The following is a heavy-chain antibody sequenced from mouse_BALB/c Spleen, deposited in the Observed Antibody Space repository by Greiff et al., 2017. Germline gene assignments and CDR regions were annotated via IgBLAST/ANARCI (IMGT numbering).Heavy chain of an antibody. CDR3: ARKAITTASSWFAY. CDR2: IWAGGST. J-gene: IGHJ3*01. CDR1: GFSLTSYG. Sequence: VQLVESGPGLVAPSQSLSITCTVSGFSLTSYGVHWVRQPQGKGLEWLVVIWAGGSTNYNSALMSRLSISKDNSKSQVFLKMNSLETDDTAMYYCARKAITTASSWFAYWGQGTLVTVSA. D-gene: IGHD1-2*01. V-gene: IGHV2-9*02.